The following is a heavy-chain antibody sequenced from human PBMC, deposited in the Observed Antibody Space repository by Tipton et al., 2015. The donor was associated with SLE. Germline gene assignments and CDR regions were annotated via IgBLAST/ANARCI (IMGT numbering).Heavy chain of an antibody. Sequence: TLSLTCTVSGGSISSHYWSWIRQPPGKGLEWIGYIYYSGSTNYNPSLKSRATISVDTSKNQSSLKLSSVTAADTAVYYCAREQYDILTGYYDWGQGTLVTVSS. CDR3: AREQYDILTGYYD. D-gene: IGHD3-9*01. CDR1: GGSISSHY. J-gene: IGHJ4*02. V-gene: IGHV4-59*11. CDR2: IYYSGST.